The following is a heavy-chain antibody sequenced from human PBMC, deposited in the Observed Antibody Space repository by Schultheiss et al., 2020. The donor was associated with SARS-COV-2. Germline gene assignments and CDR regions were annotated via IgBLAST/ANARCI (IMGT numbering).Heavy chain of an antibody. CDR1: GGSISSSNW. CDR2: IYYSGAT. Sequence: SETLSLTCAVSGGSISSSNWWSWVRQSPGKGLEWIGSIYYSGATNYNPSLKSRVTISADTSKNQFSLKLNSVTAADTAVYYCARLDVGLDFWGQGTLVTVSS. CDR3: ARLDVGLDF. V-gene: IGHV4-4*02. D-gene: IGHD1-26*01. J-gene: IGHJ4*02.